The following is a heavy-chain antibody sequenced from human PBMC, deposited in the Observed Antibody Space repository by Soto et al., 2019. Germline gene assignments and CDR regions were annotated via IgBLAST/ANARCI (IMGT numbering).Heavy chain of an antibody. Sequence: QVQLQESGPGLVKPSETLSLTCTVSRGSNSAYYWSWIRQSPGKGLEWLGYIFYSGNTKYNPLLKSRVSISVDPPNNQFSLKLTSVTAADTAVYYCASEGGGYRFDYWGQGILVTVSS. D-gene: IGHD1-26*01. CDR1: RGSNSAYY. CDR2: IFYSGNT. CDR3: ASEGGGYRFDY. V-gene: IGHV4-59*12. J-gene: IGHJ4*02.